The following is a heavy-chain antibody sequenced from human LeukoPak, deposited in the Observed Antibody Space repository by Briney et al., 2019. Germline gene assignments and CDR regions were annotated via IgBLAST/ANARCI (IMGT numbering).Heavy chain of an antibody. CDR3: AEDTDSSGFYYFDY. J-gene: IGHJ4*02. CDR2: ISWNSGSI. Sequence: GGSLRLSCAASGFTFDDYAMHWVRQAPGKGLEWVSGISWNSGSIGYADSVKGRFTIPRDNAKNSLYLQMNSLRAEDTALYYCAEDTDSSGFYYFDYWGQGTLVTVSS. D-gene: IGHD6-19*01. CDR1: GFTFDDYA. V-gene: IGHV3-9*01.